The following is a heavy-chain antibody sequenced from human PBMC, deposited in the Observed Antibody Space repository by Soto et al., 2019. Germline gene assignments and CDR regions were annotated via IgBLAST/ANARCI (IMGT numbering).Heavy chain of an antibody. J-gene: IGHJ5*02. CDR2: ISSSSSSI. Sequence: EVQLVESGGGLVQPGGSLRLSCVASGFTFSSNRMNWVRQAPGKGLEWVSFISSSSSSIYYADSVKGRFTISRENAKNSLYLQMNSLRDEDTAVYYCASQPLERGSWGWFDPWGQGTLVTVSS. V-gene: IGHV3-48*02. CDR1: GFTFSSNR. CDR3: ASQPLERGSWGWFDP. D-gene: IGHD1-1*01.